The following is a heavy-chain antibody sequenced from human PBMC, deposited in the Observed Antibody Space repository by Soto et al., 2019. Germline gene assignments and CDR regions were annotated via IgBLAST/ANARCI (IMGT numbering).Heavy chain of an antibody. D-gene: IGHD5-12*01. Sequence: GASVKVSCKASGYTFTSYGISWVRQAPGQGLEWMGWINAGNGNTKYSQKFQGRVTITRDTSASTAYMELNSLRSEDTAVYYCARDKEMATITEFVYWGQGTLVTVSS. CDR2: INAGNGNT. V-gene: IGHV1-18*04. J-gene: IGHJ4*02. CDR1: GYTFTSYG. CDR3: ARDKEMATITEFVY.